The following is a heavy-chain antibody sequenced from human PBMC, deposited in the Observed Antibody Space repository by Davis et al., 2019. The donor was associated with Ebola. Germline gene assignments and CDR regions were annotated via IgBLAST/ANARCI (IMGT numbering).Heavy chain of an antibody. D-gene: IGHD5-24*01. CDR1: GFTVSSNY. CDR3: ARGDGYDDAFDI. J-gene: IGHJ3*02. CDR2: IYSGGST. Sequence: GESLKISCAASGFTVSSNYMSWVRQAPGKGLEWVSVIYSGGSTYYADSVKGRFTISRDNSKNTLYLQMNSLRAEDTAVYYCARGDGYDDAFDIWGQGTMVTVSS. V-gene: IGHV3-53*01.